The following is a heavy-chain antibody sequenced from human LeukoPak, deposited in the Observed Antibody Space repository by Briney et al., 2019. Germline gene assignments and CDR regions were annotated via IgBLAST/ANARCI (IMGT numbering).Heavy chain of an antibody. V-gene: IGHV3-21*01. CDR1: GFTFSSYS. J-gene: IGHJ4*02. Sequence: ESGGSLRLSCAASGFTFSSYSMNWVRQAPGKGLEWVSSISSSSSYIYYADSVKGRFTISRDNAKNSLYLQMNSLRAEDTAVYYCARAPLGYQLLTFDYWGQGTLVTVSS. CDR3: ARAPLGYQLLTFDY. CDR2: ISSSSSYI. D-gene: IGHD2-2*01.